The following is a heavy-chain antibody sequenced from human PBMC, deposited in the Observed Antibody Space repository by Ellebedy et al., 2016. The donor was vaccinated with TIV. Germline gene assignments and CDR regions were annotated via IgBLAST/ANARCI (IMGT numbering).Heavy chain of an antibody. CDR1: GFAFSSSA. V-gene: IGHV3-23*01. J-gene: IGHJ4*02. Sequence: GESLKISCAASGFAFSSSAMTWVRQAPGKGLEWVSGIIGSDGRTYYADSVKGRFTISTDNSKNTLYLQMNSLRAEDTAIYYCAKRVRGSSQYWGQGTLVTVSS. D-gene: IGHD3-10*01. CDR3: AKRVRGSSQY. CDR2: IIGSDGRT.